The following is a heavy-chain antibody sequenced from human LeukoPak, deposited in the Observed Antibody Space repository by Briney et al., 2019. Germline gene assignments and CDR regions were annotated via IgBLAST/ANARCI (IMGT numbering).Heavy chain of an antibody. Sequence: ASETLSLTCAVYGGSFSGCYWSWIRQPPGKGLEWIGEINHSGSTNYNPSLKSRVTISVDTSKNQFSLKLSSVTAADTAVYYCARGRHPYCSGGSCYYYGMDVWGKGTTVTVSS. D-gene: IGHD2-15*01. CDR2: INHSGST. CDR3: ARGRHPYCSGGSCYYYGMDV. J-gene: IGHJ6*04. V-gene: IGHV4-34*01. CDR1: GGSFSGCY.